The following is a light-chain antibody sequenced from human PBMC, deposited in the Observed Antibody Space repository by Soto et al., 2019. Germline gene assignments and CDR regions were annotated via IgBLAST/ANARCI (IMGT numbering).Light chain of an antibody. V-gene: IGKV3-15*01. J-gene: IGKJ5*01. CDR2: AAS. CDR3: QQYKSWLIT. Sequence: EIEMTQSPVTLSVSPGERATLSCRASQSVTDKLAWYQQKPGQSPRLLIFAASTRATGIPATFSGSGSGTEFTLTINGLQSEDFAVYYCQQYKSWLITFGQGTRLEIK. CDR1: QSVTDK.